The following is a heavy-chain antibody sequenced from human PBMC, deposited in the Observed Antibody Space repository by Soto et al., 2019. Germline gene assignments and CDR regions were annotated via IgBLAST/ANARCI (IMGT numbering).Heavy chain of an antibody. J-gene: IGHJ6*02. CDR1: GFTFDDYA. CDR2: ITWNSDEI. V-gene: IGHV3-9*01. D-gene: IGHD3-22*01. CDR3: AASRGFDSSGYSGYYYGMDV. Sequence: EVQLVESGGGLVQPGRSLRLSCAASGFTFDDYAMHWVRQRPGRGLEWVSGITWNSDEIGYPDSVKGRFSISRDNANKYLYLQMNSLRPDDTAWYYCAASRGFDSSGYSGYYYGMDVWGQGTTVTVSS.